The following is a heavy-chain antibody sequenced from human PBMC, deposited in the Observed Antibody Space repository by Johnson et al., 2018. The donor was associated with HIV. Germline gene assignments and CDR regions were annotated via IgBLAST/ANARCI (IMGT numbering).Heavy chain of an antibody. V-gene: IGHV3-30*02. J-gene: IGHJ3*02. CDR3: AREGVGVNAFDM. D-gene: IGHD1-26*01. Sequence: KGLEWVAFIRYDGSNKYYANSVKGRFTISRDNSKNTLYLQMGSLRAEDMAVYYCAREGVGVNAFDMWGLGTLVTVYS. CDR2: IRYDGSNK.